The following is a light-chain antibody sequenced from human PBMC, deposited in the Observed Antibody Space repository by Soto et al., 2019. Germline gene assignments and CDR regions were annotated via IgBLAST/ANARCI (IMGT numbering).Light chain of an antibody. J-gene: IGKJ2*01. CDR2: GAS. Sequence: EIVMTQSPASLSVSPGERATLSCRASQSVSRTLAWYQQKPGQAPRLLIYGASTRATGIPARFSGRGSGTEFTLTISSLQSEDFAVYYCQQYNNWPPYTFGQGTKLEIK. CDR1: QSVSRT. CDR3: QQYNNWPPYT. V-gene: IGKV3-15*01.